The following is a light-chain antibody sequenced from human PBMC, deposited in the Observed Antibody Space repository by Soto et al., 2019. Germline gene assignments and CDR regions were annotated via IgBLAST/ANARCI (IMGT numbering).Light chain of an antibody. CDR1: NSDVGGYNF. V-gene: IGLV2-14*01. Sequence: QSALTQPAFVSGSPGQSITISCTGTNSDVGGYNFVSWYQQHPGKVPKLMIYDATNRPSGVSNRFSGSKSGNTASLTISGLQAEDEADYYCSSYTSSSTLVFGTGTKVTVL. J-gene: IGLJ1*01. CDR2: DAT. CDR3: SSYTSSSTLV.